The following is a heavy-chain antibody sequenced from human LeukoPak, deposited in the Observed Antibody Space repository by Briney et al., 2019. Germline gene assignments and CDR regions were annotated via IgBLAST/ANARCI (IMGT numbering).Heavy chain of an antibody. D-gene: IGHD3-22*01. V-gene: IGHV3-21*01. Sequence: TGGSLRLSCAASGFTFSSYSMSWVRQAPGKGLEWVSSISSSSSYIYYADSVKGRFTISRDNAKNSLYLQMNSLRAEDTAVYYCAREGAMIVVVPHYFDYWGQGTLVTVSS. CDR1: GFTFSSYS. J-gene: IGHJ4*02. CDR2: ISSSSSYI. CDR3: AREGAMIVVVPHYFDY.